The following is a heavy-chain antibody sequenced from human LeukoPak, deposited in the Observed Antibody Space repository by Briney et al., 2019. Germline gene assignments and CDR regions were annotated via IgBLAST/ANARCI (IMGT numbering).Heavy chain of an antibody. J-gene: IGHJ5*02. V-gene: IGHV3-7*03. CDR2: IKQDGSEK. Sequence: GGSLRLSCAASGFTFSSYWMSWVRQAPGKGLEWVANIKQDGSEKYYVDSVKGRFTISRDNAKNSLYLQMNSLRAEDTAVYYCAKGGRIAAAGRFDPWGQGTLVTASS. CDR3: AKGGRIAAAGRFDP. CDR1: GFTFSSYW. D-gene: IGHD6-13*01.